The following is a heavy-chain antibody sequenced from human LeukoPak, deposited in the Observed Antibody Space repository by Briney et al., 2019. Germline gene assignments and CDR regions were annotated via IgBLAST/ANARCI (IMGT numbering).Heavy chain of an antibody. Sequence: PTVKVSCEASRGTFSSYAISWVRQAPRQGLEWMGRIIPILGIANYAQKLQGRVTITADKSTSTAYMELSSLRSEDTAVYYCARDWGPMVRGVIMLSYDACDIWGEGTMVTVSS. J-gene: IGHJ3*02. CDR3: ARDWGPMVRGVIMLSYDACDI. V-gene: IGHV1-69*04. CDR1: RGTFSSYA. D-gene: IGHD3-10*01. CDR2: IIPILGIA.